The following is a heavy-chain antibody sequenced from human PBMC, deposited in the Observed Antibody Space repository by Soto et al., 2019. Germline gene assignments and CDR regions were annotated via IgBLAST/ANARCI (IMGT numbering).Heavy chain of an antibody. CDR3: ARVVYNWNCYYHYGMHV. CDR1: GGTFSSYA. CDR2: IIPIFGTA. J-gene: IGHJ6*02. D-gene: IGHD1-7*01. Sequence: QVQLVQSGAEVKKPGSSVKVSCKASGGTFSSYAISWVRQAPGQGLEWMGGIIPIFGTANYAQKFQGRVTITADESTSTSYMELSSLRSEDTAGYYGARVVYNWNCYYHYGMHVLGQWTTVTVFS. V-gene: IGHV1-69*12.